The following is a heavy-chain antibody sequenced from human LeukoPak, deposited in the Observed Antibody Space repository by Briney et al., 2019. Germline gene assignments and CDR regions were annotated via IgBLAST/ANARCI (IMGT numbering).Heavy chain of an antibody. CDR1: GFIVSNNY. CDR3: AKLTTS. J-gene: IGHJ4*02. Sequence: HAGGSLRLSCAASGFIVSNNYMSWVRQAPGKGLEWVAVTVGGGDGTYYADSVKGRFTISRDNSNNTLYLQMNSLRAEDTAVYYCAKLTTSWGQGTLVTVSS. D-gene: IGHD4-11*01. V-gene: IGHV3-23*01. CDR2: TVGGGDGT.